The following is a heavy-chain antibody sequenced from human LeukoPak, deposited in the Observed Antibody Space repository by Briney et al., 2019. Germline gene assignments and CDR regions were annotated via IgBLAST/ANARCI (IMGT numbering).Heavy chain of an antibody. CDR2: VKQDGSET. CDR3: ARAYSYAFEP. J-gene: IGHJ5*02. D-gene: IGHD5-18*01. V-gene: IGHV3-7*04. CDR1: GFTFSSNW. Sequence: PGGSLRLSXAASGFTFSSNWMSWVRQAPGKGLEWVANVKQDGSETYYVDAVKGRFTISRDNAKNLLFLQMNTLRVEDTAVYYCARAYSYAFEPWGQGTLVTVSS.